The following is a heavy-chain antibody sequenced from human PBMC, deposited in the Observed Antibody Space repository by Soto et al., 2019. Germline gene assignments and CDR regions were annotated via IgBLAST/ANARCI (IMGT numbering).Heavy chain of an antibody. CDR3: ARGELLWFGELLR. V-gene: IGHV1-8*01. CDR1: GYNFTRYE. CDR2: MNPNSGDT. Sequence: ASVKVSCEACGYNFTRYENKWVRQATGQGLEWMGWMNPNSGDTGYAQKFQGRVTMTRNTSISTAYMELSSLRSEDTAVYYCARGELLWFGELLRWGQGTLVTVSS. J-gene: IGHJ4*02. D-gene: IGHD3-10*01.